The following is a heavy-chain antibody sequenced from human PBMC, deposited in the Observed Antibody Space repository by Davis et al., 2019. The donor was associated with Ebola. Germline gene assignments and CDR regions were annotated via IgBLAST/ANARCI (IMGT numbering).Heavy chain of an antibody. CDR2: INPSGGST. CDR1: GYTFTSYY. CDR3: ARDYPYYYYMDV. V-gene: IGHV1-46*01. Sequence: AASVKVSCKASGYTFTSYYMHWVRQAPGQGLEWMGIINPSGGSTSYAQKFQGRVTMTRDTSTSTAYMELRSLRSDDTAVYYCARDYPYYYYMDVWGKGTTVTVSS. D-gene: IGHD3-16*02. J-gene: IGHJ6*03.